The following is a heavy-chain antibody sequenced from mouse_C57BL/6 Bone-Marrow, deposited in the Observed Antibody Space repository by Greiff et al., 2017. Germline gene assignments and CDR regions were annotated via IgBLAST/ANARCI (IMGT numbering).Heavy chain of an antibody. V-gene: IGHV5-6*01. Sequence: EVMLVESGGDLVKPGGSLKLSCAASGFTFSSYGMSWVRQTPDKRLEWVATISSGGSYTYSPDSVKGRFTISRDNAKNTLYLQMSSLKSEDTAMYYCARHYDYAWFAYWGQGTLVTVSA. D-gene: IGHD2-4*01. J-gene: IGHJ3*01. CDR3: ARHYDYAWFAY. CDR2: ISSGGSYT. CDR1: GFTFSSYG.